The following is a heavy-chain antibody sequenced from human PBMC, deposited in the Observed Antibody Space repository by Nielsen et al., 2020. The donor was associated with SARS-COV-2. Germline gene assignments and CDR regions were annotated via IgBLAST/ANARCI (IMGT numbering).Heavy chain of an antibody. Sequence: SVKVSCKASGGTFSSYAISWVRQAPGQGLEWMGGIIPIFGTANYAQKFQGRVTITADKSTSTAYMELSSLRSEDTAVYYCAKAAVVAATQVHHYYYGMDVWGQGSTVTVSS. J-gene: IGHJ6*02. CDR1: GGTFSSYA. CDR3: AKAAVVAATQVHHYYYGMDV. V-gene: IGHV1-69*06. CDR2: IIPIFGTA. D-gene: IGHD2-15*01.